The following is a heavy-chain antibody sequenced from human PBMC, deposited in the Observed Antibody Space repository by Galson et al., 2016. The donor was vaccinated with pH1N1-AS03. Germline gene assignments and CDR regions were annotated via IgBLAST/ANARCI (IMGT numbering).Heavy chain of an antibody. J-gene: IGHJ2*01. D-gene: IGHD3-16*02. V-gene: IGHV3-33*01. CDR3: ARDRHYYDYIWGTYRYDWYFDL. Sequence: LRLSCAASGFTFSSHGMHWVRQTPGKGLEWVAVIWHDGSEKYYADSVKGRFTISRDNSKNTLYLQMNSLRAEDTAVYYCARDRHYYDYIWGTYRYDWYFDLWGRGTPVTAAS. CDR2: IWHDGSEK. CDR1: GFTFSSHG.